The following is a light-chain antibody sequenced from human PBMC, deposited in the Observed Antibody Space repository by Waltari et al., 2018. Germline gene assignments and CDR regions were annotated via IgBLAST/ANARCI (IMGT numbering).Light chain of an antibody. CDR3: QQYYSTLIT. J-gene: IGKJ5*01. CDR2: WAS. V-gene: IGKV4-1*01. CDR1: QSVLYSSNNKNY. Sequence: DIVMTQSPDSLAVSLGERATINCKSSQSVLYSSNNKNYLAWYQQKPGQPPKLLISWASTRESGVPDRFSGSGSGTDFTLTISSLQAEDVAVYYCQQYYSTLITFGLGTRLEIK.